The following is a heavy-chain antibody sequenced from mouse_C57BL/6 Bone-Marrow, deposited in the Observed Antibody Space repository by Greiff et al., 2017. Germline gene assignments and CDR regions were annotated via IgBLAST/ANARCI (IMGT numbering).Heavy chain of an antibody. Sequence: QVQLQQSGPELVKPGASVKISCKASGYAFSSSWMHWVKQRPGKGLEWIGRIYPGDGDTNYNEKFKGKATLTADKSSSTAYMQLSSLTSEDSAVYYCARWYYDSSPYYCDYWGQGTTLTVSS. V-gene: IGHV1-82*01. J-gene: IGHJ2*01. CDR3: ARWYYDSSPYYCDY. D-gene: IGHD1-1*01. CDR1: GYAFSSSW. CDR2: IYPGDGDT.